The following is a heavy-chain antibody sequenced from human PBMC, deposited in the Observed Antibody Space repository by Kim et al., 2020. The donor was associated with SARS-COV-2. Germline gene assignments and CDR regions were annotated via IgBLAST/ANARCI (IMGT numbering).Heavy chain of an antibody. V-gene: IGHV3-21*01. D-gene: IGHD3-22*01. J-gene: IGHJ4*02. CDR2: ISSSSSYI. CDR3: AKTNRADYYASSHYYPEGRYYMDD. Sequence: GGSLRLSCAASGFTFSSYSMNWVRQAPGKGLEWVSSISSSSSYIYYADSVKGRFTISRDNAKNSLHLQMNSLRAEDTAVYYCAKTNRADYYASSHYYPEGRYYMDDWGQGTLVPVSS. CDR1: GFTFSSYS.